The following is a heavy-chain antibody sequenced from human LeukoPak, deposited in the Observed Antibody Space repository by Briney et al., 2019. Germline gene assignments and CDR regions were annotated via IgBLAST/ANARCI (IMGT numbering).Heavy chain of an antibody. V-gene: IGHV1-46*01. CDR3: ARDADSPHGYYFDY. CDR1: GGTFSSYA. Sequence: ASVKVSCKASGGTFSSYAISWVRQAPGQGLEWMGIINPSGGSTSYAQKFQGRVTMTRDTSTSTVYMELSSLRSEDTAVYYCARDADSPHGYYFDYWGQGTLVTVSS. CDR2: INPSGGST. J-gene: IGHJ4*02.